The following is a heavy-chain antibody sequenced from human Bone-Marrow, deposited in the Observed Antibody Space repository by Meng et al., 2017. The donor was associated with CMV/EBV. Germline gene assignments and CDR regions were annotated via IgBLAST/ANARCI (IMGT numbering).Heavy chain of an antibody. CDR1: GGTFSSYT. V-gene: IGHV1-46*01. Sequence: ASVKVSCKASGGTFSSYTISWVRQAPGQGLEWMGIINPSGGSTSYAQKFQGRVTMTRDTSTSTVYMELSSLRSEDTAVYYCARGSVVVPAAILNAFDIWGQATTATVSS. J-gene: IGHJ3*02. CDR3: ARGSVVVPAAILNAFDI. D-gene: IGHD2-2*01. CDR2: INPSGGST.